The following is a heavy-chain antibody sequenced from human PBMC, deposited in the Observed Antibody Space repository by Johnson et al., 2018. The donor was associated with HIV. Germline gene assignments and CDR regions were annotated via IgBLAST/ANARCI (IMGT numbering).Heavy chain of an antibody. D-gene: IGHD1-26*01. CDR2: ISGSGGST. CDR3: AKRQPLVGASF. V-gene: IGHV3-23*01. J-gene: IGHJ3*01. CDR1: GFTFSSYA. Sequence: ESGGGLVQPGESRRLSCAASGFTFSSYAMSWVRQAPGKGLDWVSAISGSGGSTYYADSVKGRFTISRDNSKNTLYLQMNSLRAEDTAVYYCAKRQPLVGASFWGKGTMVTVSS.